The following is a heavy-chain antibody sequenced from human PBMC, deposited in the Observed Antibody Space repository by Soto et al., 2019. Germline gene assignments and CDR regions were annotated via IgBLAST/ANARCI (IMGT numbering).Heavy chain of an antibody. J-gene: IGHJ4*02. V-gene: IGHV1-46*02. CDR2: INPNGDST. Sequence: QVQLVQSGAEVRNPGASVKVSCKASGYTFNMYYMHWVRQAPGQGLEWMGVINPNGDSTTYGQKFHARLTMTRDTSTSTVYMYLTSLRSEYTAVYYCAREGAAAARMFDNWGQGTLVTVSS. CDR3: AREGAAAARMFDN. D-gene: IGHD6-13*01. CDR1: GYTFNMYY.